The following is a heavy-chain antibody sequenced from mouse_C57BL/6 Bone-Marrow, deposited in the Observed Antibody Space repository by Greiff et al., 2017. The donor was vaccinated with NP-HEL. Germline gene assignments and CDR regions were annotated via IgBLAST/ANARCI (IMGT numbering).Heavy chain of an antibody. CDR2: ISSGGDYT. J-gene: IGHJ2*01. CDR3: TRGLGYYGSGYDY. Sequence: DVQLVESGEGLVKPGGSLKLSCAASGFTFSSYAMSWVRQTPEKRLEWVAYISSGGDYTYYADTVKGRFTISRDNARNTLYLQMSSLKSEDTAVYYCTRGLGYYGSGYDYWGQGTTLTVSS. D-gene: IGHD1-1*01. V-gene: IGHV5-9-1*02. CDR1: GFTFSSYA.